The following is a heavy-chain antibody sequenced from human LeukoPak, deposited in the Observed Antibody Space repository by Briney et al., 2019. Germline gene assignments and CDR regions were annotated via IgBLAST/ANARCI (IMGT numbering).Heavy chain of an antibody. J-gene: IGHJ5*02. V-gene: IGHV1-2*02. CDR2: INPNSGGT. CDR1: GYTFTSYD. Sequence: GASVKVSCKASGYTFTSYDINWVRQATGQGLEWMGWINPNSGGTNYAQKFQGRVTMTRDTSISTAYMELSRLRSDDTAVYYCARQGYDSSGPFTGWFDPWGQGTLVTVSS. CDR3: ARQGYDSSGPFTGWFDP. D-gene: IGHD3-22*01.